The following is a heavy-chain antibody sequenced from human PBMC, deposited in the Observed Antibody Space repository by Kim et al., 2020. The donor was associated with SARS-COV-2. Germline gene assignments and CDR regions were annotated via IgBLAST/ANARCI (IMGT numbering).Heavy chain of an antibody. CDR1: GFTFSSYG. D-gene: IGHD3-16*02. Sequence: GGSLRLSCAASGFTFSSYGMHWVRQAPGKGLEWVAVIWYDGSNKYYADSVKGRFTISRDNSKNTLYLQMNSLRADDTAVYYCAREKIEFGGVIADQYYYGMDVWGQGTTVTVSS. CDR2: IWYDGSNK. CDR3: AREKIEFGGVIADQYYYGMDV. J-gene: IGHJ6*02. V-gene: IGHV3-33*01.